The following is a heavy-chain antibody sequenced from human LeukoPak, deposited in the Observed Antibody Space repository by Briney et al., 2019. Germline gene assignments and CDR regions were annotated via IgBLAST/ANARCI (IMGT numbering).Heavy chain of an antibody. Sequence: SETLSLTCTVSGGSISSYYWTWIRQPPGKGLEWIGYIYYSGSTNYNPSLKSRVTISVDTSKNQFSLNLTSVTAADTAVYYCASAPYYYYGMDVWGQGTTVTVSS. CDR3: ASAPYYYYGMDV. CDR2: IYYSGST. CDR1: GGSISSYY. V-gene: IGHV4-59*01. J-gene: IGHJ6*02.